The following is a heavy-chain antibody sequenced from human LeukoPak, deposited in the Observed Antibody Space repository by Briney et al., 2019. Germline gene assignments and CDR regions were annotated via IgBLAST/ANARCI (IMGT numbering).Heavy chain of an antibody. V-gene: IGHV3-9*01. Sequence: GGSLRLSCAASGFTFDDYAMHWVRQAPGKGLEWVSGISWNSGSVGYADSVKGRFTISRDNAKNSLYLQMNSLRAEDTALYYCAKGLDYDILTGYYNYWGQGTLVTVSS. J-gene: IGHJ4*02. D-gene: IGHD3-9*01. CDR3: AKGLDYDILTGYYNY. CDR2: ISWNSGSV. CDR1: GFTFDDYA.